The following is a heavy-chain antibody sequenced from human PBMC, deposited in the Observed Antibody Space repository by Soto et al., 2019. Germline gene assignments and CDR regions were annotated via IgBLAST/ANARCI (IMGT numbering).Heavy chain of an antibody. CDR3: AKGVTVTKQALDY. Sequence: PGGSLRISFAASGFTVSRYAMSWVRQAPGKGLEWVSAISGSGGSTYYADSVKGRFTISRDNSKNTLYLQMNSLRAEDTAVYYCAKGVTVTKQALDYWGQGTLVTVSS. V-gene: IGHV3-23*01. J-gene: IGHJ4*02. D-gene: IGHD4-4*01. CDR2: ISGSGGST. CDR1: GFTVSRYA.